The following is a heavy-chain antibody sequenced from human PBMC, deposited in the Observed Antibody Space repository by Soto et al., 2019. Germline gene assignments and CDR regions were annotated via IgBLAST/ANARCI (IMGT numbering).Heavy chain of an antibody. V-gene: IGHV4-39*01. CDR1: GDSIISSDFY. CDR3: ARHSLALRKNNWFDP. J-gene: IGHJ5*02. D-gene: IGHD3-3*02. Sequence: ETLSLTCTVSGDSIISSDFYWGWVRQPPGKGLEWIGSIFYLGSSYYNPSLKSRVTMSVGTSKNQFSLRLRSVTAADTALYFCARHSLALRKNNWFDPWGQGIMVTVSS. CDR2: IFYLGSS.